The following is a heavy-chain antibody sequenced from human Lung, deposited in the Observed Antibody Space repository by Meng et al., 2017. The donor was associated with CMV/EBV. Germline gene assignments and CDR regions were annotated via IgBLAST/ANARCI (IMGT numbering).Heavy chain of an antibody. V-gene: IGHV4-59*01. CDR1: RASISSFY. CDR3: ARGTGTTQHYFDY. J-gene: IGHJ4*02. Sequence: SETLSLTCTISRASISSFYWSWIRQPPGKGLQWIGYVSDSGSAKYNPSLESRGTISRDRSRNQFYLNLNSVTAADTAMYFCARGTGTTQHYFDYWGQG. CDR2: VSDSGSA. D-gene: IGHD1-1*01.